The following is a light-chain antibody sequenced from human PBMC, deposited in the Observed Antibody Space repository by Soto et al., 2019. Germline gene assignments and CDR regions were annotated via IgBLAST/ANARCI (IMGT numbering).Light chain of an antibody. CDR3: QQRAGWPPFT. J-gene: IGKJ2*01. CDR2: DAS. Sequence: EIVLAQSPDTLSLSPGERATLSCRASQDISNFLAWYQQRPGQAPTLLIYDASNSATAIPARLSGSGSGTDFSPTIVGLEPEEFAIYYCQQRAGWPPFTFGQGTKLEV. V-gene: IGKV3-11*01. CDR1: QDISNF.